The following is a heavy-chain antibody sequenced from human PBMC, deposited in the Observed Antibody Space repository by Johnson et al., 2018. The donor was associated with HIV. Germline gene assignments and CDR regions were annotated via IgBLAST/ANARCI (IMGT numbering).Heavy chain of an antibody. D-gene: IGHD1-1*01. J-gene: IGHJ3*02. CDR1: GFTFSSYA. Sequence: QVQLVESGGGLVKPGGSLRLSCAASGFTFSSYAMHWVRQAPGKGLEWVAVISYDGSNKYYADSVRGRFTISRDNSKNTLYLQMNSLGAEDTAVYYCASRYTVDAFDIWGQGTMVTVSS. CDR3: ASRYTVDAFDI. V-gene: IGHV3-30*04. CDR2: ISYDGSNK.